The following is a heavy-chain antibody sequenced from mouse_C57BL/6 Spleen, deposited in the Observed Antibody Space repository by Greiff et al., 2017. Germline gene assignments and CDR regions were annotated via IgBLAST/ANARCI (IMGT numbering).Heavy chain of an antibody. J-gene: IGHJ2*01. V-gene: IGHV1-55*01. CDR3: ARGRD. CDR2: IYPGSGST. Sequence: QVQLQQPGAELVKPGASVKMSCKASGYTFTRYWITWVKQRPGQGLEWIGDIYPGSGSTNYNEKFKSKATLTVYTSSSTAYMQLSSLTSEDSAVYYCARGRDWGQGTTLTVSS. CDR1: GYTFTRYW.